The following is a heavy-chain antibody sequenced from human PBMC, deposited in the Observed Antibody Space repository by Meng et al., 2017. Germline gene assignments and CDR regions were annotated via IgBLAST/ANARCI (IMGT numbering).Heavy chain of an antibody. CDR2: MNPNSGNT. D-gene: IGHD7-27*01. J-gene: IGHJ3*02. CDR3: ARGGTGKNDAFDI. V-gene: IGHV1-8*01. Sequence: QVLLVQAGGEGKKPGSTVRVSRQASGYTFTSYDINWVRQATGQGLEWMGLMNPNSGNTGYAQKFQGRVTMTRNTSISTAYMELSSLRSEDTAVYYCARGGTGKNDAFDIWGQGTMVTVSS. CDR1: GYTFTSYD.